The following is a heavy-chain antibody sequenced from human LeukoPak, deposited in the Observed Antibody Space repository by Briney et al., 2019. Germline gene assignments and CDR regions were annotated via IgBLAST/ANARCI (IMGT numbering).Heavy chain of an antibody. CDR3: ASNNPGKQLVIDSSQYYFDY. CDR2: IYDSGST. J-gene: IGHJ4*02. Sequence: PSETLSLTCTVSGGSIRSSYYYWGWIRQPPGEGLEWIGSIYDSGSTYYNPSLKSRVTISVDTSKNQFSLKLSSVTAADTAVYYCASNNPGKQLVIDSSQYYFDYWGQGTLVTVSS. CDR1: GGSIRSSYYY. D-gene: IGHD6-13*01. V-gene: IGHV4-39*01.